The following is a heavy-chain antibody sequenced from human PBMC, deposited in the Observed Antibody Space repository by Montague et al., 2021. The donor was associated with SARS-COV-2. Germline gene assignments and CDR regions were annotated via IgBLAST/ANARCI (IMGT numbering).Heavy chain of an antibody. D-gene: IGHD1-1*01. CDR3: ARGAPGY. J-gene: IGHJ4*02. V-gene: IGHV4-34*01. CDR2: INHSGST. Sequence: SETLSLTCAVYGGSFSGYYWSWVRQAPGKGLEWIGEINHSGSTHYNPSLRSRVTISIDTSKNQFSLKLTSVTAADTAVYYCARGAPGYWGQGTLVTVSS. CDR1: GGSFSGYY.